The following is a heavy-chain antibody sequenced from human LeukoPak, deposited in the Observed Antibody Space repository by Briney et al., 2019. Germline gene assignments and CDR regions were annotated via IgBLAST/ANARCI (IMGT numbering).Heavy chain of an antibody. D-gene: IGHD2-15*01. CDR2: ISYDGSNK. CDR1: GFTFSSYG. CDR3: AKDRRYCSGGSCHYFDY. J-gene: IGHJ4*02. V-gene: IGHV3-30*18. Sequence: PGGSLRLSCAASGFTFSSYGMHWVRQAPGKGLEWVAVISYDGSNKYYADSVKGRFTISRDNSKNMLYLQMNSLRAEDTAVYYCAKDRRYCSGGSCHYFDYWGQGTLVTVSS.